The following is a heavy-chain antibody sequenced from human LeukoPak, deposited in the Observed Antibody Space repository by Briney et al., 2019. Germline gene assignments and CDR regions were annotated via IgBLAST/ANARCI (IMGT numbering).Heavy chain of an antibody. CDR1: EFTFSTYA. CDR2: ISYDGSNK. D-gene: IGHD6-13*01. V-gene: IGHV3-30-3*01. CDR3: ARDWSAAMTGFDY. J-gene: IGHJ4*02. Sequence: GGSLRLSCAASEFTFSTYAMHWVRQAPGKGLEWVAVISYDGSNKYYADSVKGRFTISRDNSKNTLYPQMNGLRAEDTAVYYCARDWSAAMTGFDYWGQGTLVTVSS.